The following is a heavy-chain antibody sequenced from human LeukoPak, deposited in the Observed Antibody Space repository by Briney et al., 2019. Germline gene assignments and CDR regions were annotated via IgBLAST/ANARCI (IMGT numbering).Heavy chain of an antibody. Sequence: QSGGSLRLSCAASGFTFSSYWMSWVRQAPGKGLEWVANIKQDGSEKYYVNSVKGRFTISRDNAKNSLYLQMNSLRAEDTAVYYCAKAFITGSWFDPWGQGTLVTVSS. J-gene: IGHJ5*02. CDR3: AKAFITGSWFDP. CDR2: IKQDGSEK. CDR1: GFTFSSYW. D-gene: IGHD1-14*01. V-gene: IGHV3-7*05.